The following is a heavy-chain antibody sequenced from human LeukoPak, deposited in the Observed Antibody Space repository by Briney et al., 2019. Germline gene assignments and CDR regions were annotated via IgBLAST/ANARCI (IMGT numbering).Heavy chain of an antibody. D-gene: IGHD6-13*01. Sequence: SGGSLRLSCGVSGFASGFTFDYCWMGCVRQAPGKGLEWVANINPDGSDTYYVDSVKGRFTISRDNAKKSMFLQMNSLGAEDTAVYYCVTWGVEAGMDHWGPGTLVTVSS. V-gene: IGHV3-7*01. J-gene: IGHJ4*02. CDR1: GFASGFTFDYCW. CDR2: INPDGSDT. CDR3: VTWGVEAGMDH.